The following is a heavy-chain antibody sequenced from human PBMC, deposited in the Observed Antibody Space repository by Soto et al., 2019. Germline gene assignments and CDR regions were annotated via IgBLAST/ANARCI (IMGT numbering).Heavy chain of an antibody. Sequence: EVQLVESGGGLVQPGRSLRLSCAASGFTFDDYAMHWVRQAPGKGLEWVSGISWNSGSIGYADSVKGRFTISRDNAKNSLYLQMNSLRAEDTALYYCAKDTRWDTATVAHHAVYYYYMDVWGKGTTVTVSS. CDR3: AKDTRWDTATVAHHAVYYYYMDV. CDR1: GFTFDDYA. V-gene: IGHV3-9*01. J-gene: IGHJ6*03. CDR2: ISWNSGSI. D-gene: IGHD5-18*01.